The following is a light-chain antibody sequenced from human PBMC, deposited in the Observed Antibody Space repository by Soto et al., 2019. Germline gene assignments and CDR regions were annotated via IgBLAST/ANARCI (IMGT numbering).Light chain of an antibody. J-gene: IGKJ5*01. CDR2: HTS. CDR3: QQYGSSPV. V-gene: IGKV3-20*01. CDR1: QTVNSR. Sequence: EIVLTQSPGTLSLSPGERATLSCRASQTVNSRLAWHQHKPGQAPRLLIYHTSNRATGIPARFSGSGSGTDFTLTISRLEPEDFAVYYCQQYGSSPVFGQGTRLEIK.